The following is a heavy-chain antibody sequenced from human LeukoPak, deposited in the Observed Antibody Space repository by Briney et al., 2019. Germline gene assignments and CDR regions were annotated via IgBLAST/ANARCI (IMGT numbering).Heavy chain of an antibody. CDR2: IKQDGSEI. CDR1: GFSFSSHW. J-gene: IGHJ3*02. CDR3: ARDRAPGSWQGALDI. Sequence: GGSLRLSCAASGFSFSSHWMNWVRQAPGKGLEWVANIKQDGSEIHYVDSVKGRFTISRDNTKNSLFLQTNSMRPEDTAVYYCARDRAPGSWQGALDIWGQGTMVTVSS. V-gene: IGHV3-7*01. D-gene: IGHD1-26*01.